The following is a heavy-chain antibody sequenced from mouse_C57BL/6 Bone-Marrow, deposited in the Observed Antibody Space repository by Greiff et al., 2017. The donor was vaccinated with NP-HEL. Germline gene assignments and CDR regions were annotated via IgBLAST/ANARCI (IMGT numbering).Heavy chain of an antibody. Sequence: QVQLQQSGAELARPGASVKLSCKASGYTFTSYGISWVKQRTGQGLEWIGESYPRSGNTYYNEKFKGKATLTADKSSSTAYMELRSLTSEDSAVYFCARDLLGFAYWGQGTLVTVSA. CDR1: GYTFTSYG. CDR3: ARDLLGFAY. V-gene: IGHV1-81*01. CDR2: SYPRSGNT. D-gene: IGHD2-10*01. J-gene: IGHJ3*01.